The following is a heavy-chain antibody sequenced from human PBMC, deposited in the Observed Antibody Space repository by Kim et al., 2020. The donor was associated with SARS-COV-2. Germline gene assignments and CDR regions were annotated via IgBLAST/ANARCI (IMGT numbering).Heavy chain of an antibody. CDR2: IYYSGST. J-gene: IGHJ4*02. CDR1: GGSISSSSYY. Sequence: SETLSLTCTVSGGSISSSSYYWGWIRQPPGKGLEWIGSIYYSGSTYYNPSLKSRVTISVDTSKNQFSLKLSSVTAADTAVYYCARIAARSVVGYWGQGTLVTVSS. V-gene: IGHV4-39*07. D-gene: IGHD6-6*01. CDR3: ARIAARSVVGY.